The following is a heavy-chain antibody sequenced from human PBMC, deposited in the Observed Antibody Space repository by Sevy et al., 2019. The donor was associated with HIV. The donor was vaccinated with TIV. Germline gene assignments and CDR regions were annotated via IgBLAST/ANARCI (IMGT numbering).Heavy chain of an antibody. CDR1: GFSFSSYS. CDR2: ISSSSGTI. CDR3: ARDGGGIAVY. J-gene: IGHJ4*02. D-gene: IGHD6-19*01. Sequence: GGSLRLSRVTSGFSFSSYSMNWVRQAPGNGLEWVSYISSSSGTIRYADSVKGRLTISRDNAKNSLFLQMNSLRAEDTAVYYCARDGGGIAVYWGQGTLVTVSS. V-gene: IGHV3-48*01.